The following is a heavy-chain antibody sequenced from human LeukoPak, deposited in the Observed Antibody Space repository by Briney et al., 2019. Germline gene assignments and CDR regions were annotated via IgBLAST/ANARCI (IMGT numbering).Heavy chain of an antibody. D-gene: IGHD3-22*01. J-gene: IGHJ4*02. Sequence: GGSLRLSCAASGFTVSSNYMSWVRQAPGKGLEWVSVIYSGGSTYYADSVKGRFTISRDNSKNTLYLQMNSPRAEDTAVYYCAKDRITMIVVVIYHFDYWGQGTLVTVSS. CDR3: AKDRITMIVVVIYHFDY. CDR1: GFTVSSNY. V-gene: IGHV3-66*01. CDR2: IYSGGST.